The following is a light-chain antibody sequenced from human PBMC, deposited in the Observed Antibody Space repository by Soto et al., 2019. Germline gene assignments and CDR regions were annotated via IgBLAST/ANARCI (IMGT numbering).Light chain of an antibody. CDR3: SSYIRINTLVL. CDR1: SSDVGGWHY. Sequence: QSVLTQPASVSGSPGQSITISCTGTSSDVGGWHYFSWYQKHPGKAPKLIIYEVALRPSGVSARFSGSESGNTASLTISGLQADDAADYYCSSYIRINTLVLFGGGTKLTVL. J-gene: IGLJ2*01. V-gene: IGLV2-14*01. CDR2: EVA.